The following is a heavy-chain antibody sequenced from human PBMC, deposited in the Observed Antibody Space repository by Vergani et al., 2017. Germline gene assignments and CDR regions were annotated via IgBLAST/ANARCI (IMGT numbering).Heavy chain of an antibody. D-gene: IGHD3-9*01. V-gene: IGHV3-30-3*01. CDR3: ARARCIETCYMSNWLDS. CDR1: GFALNRHA. CDR2: ISFDGTNE. J-gene: IGHJ5*01. Sequence: HVQLVESGGGVVQPGTSLRLSCVVSGFALNRHAMYWVRQAPGKGLEWVVGISFDGTNEYYPDLVKGRFTISRDIAKNTLYLQMNSLRVEDTGVYYCARARCIETCYMSNWLDSWGQGTLVTVSS.